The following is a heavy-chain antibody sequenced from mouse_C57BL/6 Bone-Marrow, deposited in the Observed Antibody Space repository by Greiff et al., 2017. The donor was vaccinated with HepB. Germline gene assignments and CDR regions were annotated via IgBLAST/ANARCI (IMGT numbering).Heavy chain of an antibody. D-gene: IGHD1-1*01. CDR3: ARDRPYYYGSSGFAY. CDR2: ISDGGSYT. Sequence: EVMLVESGGGLVKPGGSLKLSCAASGFTFSSYAMSWVRQTPEKRLEWVATISDGGSYTYYPDNVKGRFTISRDNAKNNLYLQMSHLKSEDTAMYYCARDRPYYYGSSGFAYWGQGTLVTVSA. CDR1: GFTFSSYA. V-gene: IGHV5-4*01. J-gene: IGHJ3*01.